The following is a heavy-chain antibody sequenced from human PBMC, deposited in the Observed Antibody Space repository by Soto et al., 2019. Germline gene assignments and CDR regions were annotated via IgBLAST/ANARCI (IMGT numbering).Heavy chain of an antibody. J-gene: IGHJ4*02. V-gene: IGHV4-34*01. Sequence: QVQLRQWGAGLLKPSETLVLTCAVSGGSFTDYYWGWIRQSPGKGLEWIGEINHSASSTYNPSLASRVTILVDTSNKQFSLRLTSVTAADTAKYYCAREGRSAAPQAGFDLWGQGTLVTVSS. CDR1: GGSFTDYY. D-gene: IGHD3-10*01. CDR2: INHSASS. CDR3: AREGRSAAPQAGFDL.